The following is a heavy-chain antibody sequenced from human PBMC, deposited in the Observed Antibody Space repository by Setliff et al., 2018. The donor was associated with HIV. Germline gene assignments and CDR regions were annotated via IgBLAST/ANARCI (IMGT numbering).Heavy chain of an antibody. Sequence: GASVKVSCKASGGTFSNYAISWVRQAPGQGLEWMGGIFPLFNRANYAQNFQGRVTITADESTSTVYMELSSLRSEDTAVYYCARGQTTNNIKAEAFDIWGQGTLVTVSS. CDR3: ARGQTTNNIKAEAFDI. J-gene: IGHJ3*02. CDR1: GGTFSNYA. D-gene: IGHD1-20*01. CDR2: IFPLFNRA. V-gene: IGHV1-69*13.